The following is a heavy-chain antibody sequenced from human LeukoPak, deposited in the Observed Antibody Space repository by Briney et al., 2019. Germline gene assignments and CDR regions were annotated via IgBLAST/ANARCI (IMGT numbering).Heavy chain of an antibody. D-gene: IGHD3-22*01. Sequence: GRSLRLSCAASGFTFSSYGMHWVRQAPGKGLEWVAVIWYDGSNKYYADSVKGRFTISRDNSKNTLYLQMNSLRAEDTAVYYCAKTYYYDSSGPKEYFQHWGQGTLVTVSS. V-gene: IGHV3-33*06. J-gene: IGHJ1*01. CDR3: AKTYYYDSSGPKEYFQH. CDR1: GFTFSSYG. CDR2: IWYDGSNK.